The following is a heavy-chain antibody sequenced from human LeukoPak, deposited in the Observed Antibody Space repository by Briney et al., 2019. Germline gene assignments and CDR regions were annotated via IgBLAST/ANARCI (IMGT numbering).Heavy chain of an antibody. CDR1: GFTFSDYA. Sequence: GRSLRLACAASGFTFSDYAVHWVRQAPGKGLEWVAVISYDGIYKYYADSVKGRFTISRDNSRNTLYLEMNSLRAEDTAVYYCARDRAVVTTEYYYYYGVDVWGQGTTVTVSS. D-gene: IGHD2-21*02. V-gene: IGHV3-30-3*01. CDR2: ISYDGIYK. CDR3: ARDRAVVTTEYYYYYGVDV. J-gene: IGHJ6*02.